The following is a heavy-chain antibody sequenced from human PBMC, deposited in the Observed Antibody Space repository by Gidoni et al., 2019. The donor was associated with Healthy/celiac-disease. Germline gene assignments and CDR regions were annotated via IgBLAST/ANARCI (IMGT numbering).Heavy chain of an antibody. Sequence: QVQLQQWGAGLLKPSQTLSLTCAVYGGSFSGYYWSWIRQPPGKGLEWIGEITHSGSTNYTPSLKSRVTISVDTSKNQFSLKLSSVTAADTAVYYCARGVSRGHYYYYYMDVWGKGTTVTVSS. J-gene: IGHJ6*03. CDR1: GGSFSGYY. CDR3: ARGVSRGHYYYYYMDV. CDR2: ITHSGST. V-gene: IGHV4-34*01. D-gene: IGHD6-25*01.